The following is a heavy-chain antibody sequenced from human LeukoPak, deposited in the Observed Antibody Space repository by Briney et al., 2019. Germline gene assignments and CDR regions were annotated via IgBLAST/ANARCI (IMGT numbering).Heavy chain of an antibody. CDR2: IYYSGST. CDR1: GGYIRSYY. Sequence: SETLSLTCTVSGGYIRSYYWSWLRQPPGKGLEWIGYIYYSGSTNYNPSLKSRVTISVDTSKNQFSLKLSSVTAADTAVYYCARVGVITMVRGVTTLIDYWGQGTLVTVSS. J-gene: IGHJ4*02. CDR3: ARVGVITMVRGVTTLIDY. V-gene: IGHV4-59*12. D-gene: IGHD3-10*01.